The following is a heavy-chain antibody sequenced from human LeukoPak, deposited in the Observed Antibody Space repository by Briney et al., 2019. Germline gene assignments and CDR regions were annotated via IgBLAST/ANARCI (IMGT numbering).Heavy chain of an antibody. D-gene: IGHD3-10*02. CDR3: ATMFRIGWESPDY. J-gene: IGHJ4*02. V-gene: IGHV3-48*01. Sequence: PGGSLRLSCAASGFTFSSYSMNWVRQAPGKGLEWVSYITTSSDTRYYADSVKGRFTISRDNAKNSLYLQMNSLRAEDTAVYYCATMFRIGWESPDYWGQGTLVTVSS. CDR2: ITTSSDTR. CDR1: GFTFSSYS.